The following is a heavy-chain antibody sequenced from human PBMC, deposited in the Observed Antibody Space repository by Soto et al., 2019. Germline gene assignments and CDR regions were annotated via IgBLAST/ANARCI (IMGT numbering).Heavy chain of an antibody. CDR3: ARVASDHINSLDN. D-gene: IGHD4-4*01. V-gene: IGHV3-23*01. J-gene: IGHJ4*02. CDR1: GFIFNAYA. CDR2: IGGSGGNT. Sequence: EVQLLESGGGIVQPGGSLRLSCAASGFIFNAYAMTWVRQAPGKGLEWVSAIGGSGGNTYYAASVKGRFTISRDNSRDTVDLQMNSLRAEDTAVYYCARVASDHINSLDNWGQGILVTVSS.